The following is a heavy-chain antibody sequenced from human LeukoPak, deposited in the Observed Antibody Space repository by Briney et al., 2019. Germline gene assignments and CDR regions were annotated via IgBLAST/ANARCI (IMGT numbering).Heavy chain of an antibody. V-gene: IGHV3-7*01. J-gene: IGHJ3*01. CDR2: MRQDGSEK. CDR1: GFTFRNHI. Sequence: GGSLRLSCAASGFTFRNHIISWIRQAPGKGLEWVDNMRQDGSEKFYVDSVKGRFTISRDDDKNSLYLQMDSLRAEDTALYYCAREGDAFDFWGQGTMVTVSS. CDR3: AREGDAFDF.